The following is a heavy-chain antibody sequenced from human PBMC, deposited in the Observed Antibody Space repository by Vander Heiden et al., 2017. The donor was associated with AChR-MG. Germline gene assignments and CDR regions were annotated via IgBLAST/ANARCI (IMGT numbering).Heavy chain of an antibody. CDR2: IIPIVGTA. CDR3: ARGGRYCSSTSCYRWFDP. D-gene: IGHD2-2*01. J-gene: IGHJ5*02. CDR1: GGTFSSYA. Sequence: QVQLVQSGAEVKKPGSSVKVSCKASGGTFSSYAISWVRQAPGQGLEWMGGIIPIVGTANYAQKFQGRVTITADKSTSTAYMELSSLRSEDTAVYYCARGGRYCSSTSCYRWFDPWGQGTLVTVSS. V-gene: IGHV1-69*06.